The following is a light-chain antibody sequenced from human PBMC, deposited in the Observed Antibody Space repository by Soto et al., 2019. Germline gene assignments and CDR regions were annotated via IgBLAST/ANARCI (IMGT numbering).Light chain of an antibody. V-gene: IGKV1-5*03. J-gene: IGKJ1*01. CDR2: KAS. CDR1: QSISSW. CDR3: QQYNSYWT. Sequence: IQMTHAPSTLSASLGERVAITCRASQSISSWLAWYQQKPGKAPKLLIYKASSLESGVPSRFSGSGSGTEFTLTISSLQPDDFATYYCQQYNSYWTFGQGTKVDI.